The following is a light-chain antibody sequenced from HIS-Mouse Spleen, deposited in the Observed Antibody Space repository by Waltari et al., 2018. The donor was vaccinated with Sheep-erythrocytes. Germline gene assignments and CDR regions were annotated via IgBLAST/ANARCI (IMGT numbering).Light chain of an antibody. V-gene: IGLV2-11*01. J-gene: IGLJ1*01. CDR2: DVS. Sequence: QSALTQPRSVSGSPGQSVTISCTGTSSHVGGYNYVSWYQQHPGKAPNLMIYDVSKRPSGVPDRFSGSKSGNTASLTISGLQAEDEADYYCCSYAGSYNHVFATGTKVTVL. CDR3: CSYAGSYNHV. CDR1: SSHVGGYNY.